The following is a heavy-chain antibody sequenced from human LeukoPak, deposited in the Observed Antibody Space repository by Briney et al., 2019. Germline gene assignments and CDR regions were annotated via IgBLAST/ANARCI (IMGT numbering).Heavy chain of an antibody. D-gene: IGHD3-22*01. CDR2: IRSKANSYAT. CDR3: TRHPGLTYYYDSSGYPDFDP. J-gene: IGHJ5*02. Sequence: PGGSLRLSCAASGFTFSGSAMHWVRQASGQGLEWVGRIRSKANSYATAYAASVKGRFTISRDDSKNTAYLQMNSLKTEDTAVYYCTRHPGLTYYYDSSGYPDFDPWGQGTLVTVSS. CDR1: GFTFSGSA. V-gene: IGHV3-73*01.